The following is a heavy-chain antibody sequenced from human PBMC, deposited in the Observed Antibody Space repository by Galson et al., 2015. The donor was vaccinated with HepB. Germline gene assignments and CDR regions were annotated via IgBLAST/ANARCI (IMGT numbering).Heavy chain of an antibody. J-gene: IGHJ4*02. V-gene: IGHV3-21*01. D-gene: IGHD3-10*01. CDR1: GFTSSNYN. CDR2: ISSSSTYI. CDR3: ARTPRGLMNLDY. Sequence: SLRLSCAASGFTSSNYNMNWVRQTPGKGLEWVSFISSSSTYIYYADSMKGRFTISRDNAKNSLFLQMNSLRVEDTAVYYCARTPRGLMNLDYWGQGTLLIVSS.